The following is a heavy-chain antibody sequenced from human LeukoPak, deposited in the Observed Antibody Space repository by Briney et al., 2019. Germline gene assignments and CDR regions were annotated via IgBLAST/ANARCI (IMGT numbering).Heavy chain of an antibody. CDR3: AREGSIAAAGTTMNYYYYYMDV. CDR2: ISSSSSYI. D-gene: IGHD6-13*01. V-gene: IGHV3-21*01. Sequence: GGSLRLSCAASGFTFSSYSMNWVRQAPGKGLEWVSSISSSSSYIYYADSVKGRFTISRDNAKNSLYLQMNSLRAEDTAVYYCAREGSIAAAGTTMNYYYYYMDVWGKGTTVTVSS. CDR1: GFTFSSYS. J-gene: IGHJ6*03.